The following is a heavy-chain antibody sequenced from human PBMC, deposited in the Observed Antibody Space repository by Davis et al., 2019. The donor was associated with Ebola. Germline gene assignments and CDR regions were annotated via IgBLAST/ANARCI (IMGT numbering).Heavy chain of an antibody. D-gene: IGHD3-3*01. CDR1: GFTFSSYG. CDR3: ARDRFAFDY. V-gene: IGHV3-30*03. Sequence: GGSLRLPCAASGFTFSSYGMHWVRQAPGKGLEWVAVISYDGSNKYYADSVKGRFTISRDNSKNTLYLQMNSLRAEDTAVYYCARDRFAFDYWGQGTLVTVSS. CDR2: ISYDGSNK. J-gene: IGHJ4*02.